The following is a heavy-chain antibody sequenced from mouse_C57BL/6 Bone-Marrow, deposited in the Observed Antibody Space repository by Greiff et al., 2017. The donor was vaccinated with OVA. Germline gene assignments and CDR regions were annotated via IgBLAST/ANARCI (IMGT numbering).Heavy chain of an antibody. V-gene: IGHV5-6*01. Sequence: EVQGVESGGDLVKPGGSLKLSCAASGFTISSYGMSWVRQTPDKRLEWVATISSGGSYTYYPDSVKGRFTISRDNAKNTLYLQMSSLKSEDTAMYYCARRAGIAYWGQGTLVTVSA. J-gene: IGHJ3*01. CDR1: GFTISSYG. D-gene: IGHD3-3*01. CDR3: ARRAGIAY. CDR2: ISSGGSYT.